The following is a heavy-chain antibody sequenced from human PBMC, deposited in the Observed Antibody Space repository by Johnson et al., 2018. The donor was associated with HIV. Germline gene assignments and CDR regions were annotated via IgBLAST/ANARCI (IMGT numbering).Heavy chain of an antibody. Sequence: QVQLVESGGDLVKPGGSLRLSCAASGFTFDDYGMSWVRQAPGKGLEWVSYISSSGSTIYYADSVKGRFTISRDNAKNSLYLQMNSLRAEDTAVYYCAGLPPGIARRAFDIWGQGTMVTVSS. CDR3: AGLPPGIARRAFDI. D-gene: IGHD6-13*01. J-gene: IGHJ3*02. CDR2: ISSSGSTI. V-gene: IGHV3-11*04. CDR1: GFTFDDYG.